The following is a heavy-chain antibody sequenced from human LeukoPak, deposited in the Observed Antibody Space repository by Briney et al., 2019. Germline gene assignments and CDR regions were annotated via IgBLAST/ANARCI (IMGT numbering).Heavy chain of an antibody. CDR3: AKGAYSSGWLGVDY. V-gene: IGHV3-30-3*01. D-gene: IGHD6-19*01. CDR1: GFTFSSYA. CDR2: ISYDGSNK. Sequence: GGSLRLSCAASGFTFSSYAMHWVRQAPGKGLEWVAVISYDGSNKYYADSVKGRFTISRDNSKNTLYLQMNSLRAEDTAVYYCAKGAYSSGWLGVDYWGQGTLVTVSS. J-gene: IGHJ4*02.